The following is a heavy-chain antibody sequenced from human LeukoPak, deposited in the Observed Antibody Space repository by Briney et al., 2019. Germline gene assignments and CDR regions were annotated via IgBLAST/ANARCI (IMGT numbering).Heavy chain of an antibody. V-gene: IGHV4-4*02. Sequence: SETLCLTCAVSGGSLSSSNWWSWARQPPGKGLEWTGKIYRSGSTNYNPSLKSRVTISVDKSKNQFSLKLSSLTAADTAVYYCARVRAVAGTGTYFDYWGQGTLVTVSS. D-gene: IGHD6-19*01. CDR1: GGSLSSSNW. J-gene: IGHJ4*02. CDR3: ARVRAVAGTGTYFDY. CDR2: IYRSGST.